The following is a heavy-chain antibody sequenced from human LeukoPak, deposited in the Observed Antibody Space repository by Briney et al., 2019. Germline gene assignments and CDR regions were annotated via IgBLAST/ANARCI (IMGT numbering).Heavy chain of an antibody. V-gene: IGHV4-39*01. CDR3: ARWCSGWYEGGHYFDY. D-gene: IGHD6-19*01. CDR1: GGSISSSSYY. Sequence: SETLSLTCTVFGGSISSSSYYWGWIRQPPGKGLEWIGSIYYSGSTYYNPSLKSRVTISVDTSKNQFSLKLSSVTAADTAVYYCARWCSGWYEGGHYFDYWGQGTLVTVSS. J-gene: IGHJ4*02. CDR2: IYYSGST.